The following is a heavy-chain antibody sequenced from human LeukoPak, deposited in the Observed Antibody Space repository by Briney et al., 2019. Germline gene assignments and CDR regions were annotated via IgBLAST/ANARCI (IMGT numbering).Heavy chain of an antibody. CDR1: GFTFSSYD. D-gene: IGHD2-2*01. CDR3: AKRGNPAVGHHYLDV. Sequence: GGSLRLSCAASGFTFSSYDMSWVRQAPGKGLEWVSSITLSGGSTFYADSVKGRFTISRDNSKNTLYLQMNSLGAEATAVYYCAKRGNPAVGHHYLDVWGEGTTVSVSS. V-gene: IGHV3-23*01. J-gene: IGHJ6*03. CDR2: ITLSGGST.